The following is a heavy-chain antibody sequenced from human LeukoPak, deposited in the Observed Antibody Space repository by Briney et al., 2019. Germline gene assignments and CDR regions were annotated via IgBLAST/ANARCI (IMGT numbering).Heavy chain of an antibody. V-gene: IGHV4-4*07. J-gene: IGHJ5*02. D-gene: IGHD3-3*01. Sequence: SETLSLTCTVSGAAISDYFWSWIRQPAGKDLEWIGRISTTGSTYFNPSLESRVTISVDMSKNQLSLKLSSVTAADTAVYYCARDLVTRLNQYYDFWRFDPWGQGTLVTVSS. CDR3: ARDLVTRLNQYYDFWRFDP. CDR1: GAAISDYF. CDR2: ISTTGST.